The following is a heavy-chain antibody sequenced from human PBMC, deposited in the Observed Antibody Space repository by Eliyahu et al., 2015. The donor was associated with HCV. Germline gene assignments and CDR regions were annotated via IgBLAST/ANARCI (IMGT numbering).Heavy chain of an antibody. CDR1: GGSISSSSYY. CDR3: ASRDYGGNSVYFDY. D-gene: IGHD4-23*01. V-gene: IGHV4-39*01. Sequence: QLQLQESGPGLVKPSETLSLTCTVSGGSISSSSYYWGWIRQPPGKGLEWIGSIYYSGSTYYNPSLKSRVTISVDTSKNQFSLKLSSVTAADTAVYYCASRDYGGNSVYFDYWGQGTLVTVSS. J-gene: IGHJ4*02. CDR2: IYYSGST.